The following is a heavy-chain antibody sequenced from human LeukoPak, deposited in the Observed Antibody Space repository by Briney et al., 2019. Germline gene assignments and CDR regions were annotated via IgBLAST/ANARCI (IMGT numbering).Heavy chain of an antibody. V-gene: IGHV3-66*01. Sequence: PGGSLRLSCVASGFTVSNNYMSWVRQAPGEGLEGISVIYSGGSTYYADSVKGRFTISRDNSKNTLYLQMNSLRDEDTAVYYCACTYGGLNYFEFWGQGTLVTVSS. D-gene: IGHD4-23*01. CDR2: IYSGGST. J-gene: IGHJ4*02. CDR1: GFTVSNNY. CDR3: ACTYGGLNYFEF.